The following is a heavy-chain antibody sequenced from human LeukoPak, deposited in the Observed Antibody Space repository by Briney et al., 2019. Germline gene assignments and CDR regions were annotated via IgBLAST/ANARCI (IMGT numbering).Heavy chain of an antibody. Sequence: SETLSLTCTVSGGSISRSSYYWAWIRQPPGKGLEWIGHIYYSGSPYYSPSLKSRVTISVDPSKNQFSLKMSSVTAADTAVYHRATFEGATWGQGTLVTVSS. CDR1: GGSISRSSYY. D-gene: IGHD4/OR15-4a*01. CDR2: IYYSGSP. CDR3: ATFEGAT. V-gene: IGHV4-39*01. J-gene: IGHJ5*02.